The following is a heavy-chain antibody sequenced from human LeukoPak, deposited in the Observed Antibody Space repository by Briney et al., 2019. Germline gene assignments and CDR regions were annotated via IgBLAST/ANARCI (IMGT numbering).Heavy chain of an antibody. D-gene: IGHD4-23*01. CDR2: IIPIFGKA. Sequence: SVKVSCKASGGTFSSYAISWVRQAPGQGLERMGGIIPIFGKANYAQKFQGRVTITADESTRTAYMELSSLRSEDTAVYYCARGWLAETTVVTPYNYWGRGTLVSVSS. J-gene: IGHJ4*02. CDR3: ARGWLAETTVVTPYNY. CDR1: GGTFSSYA. V-gene: IGHV1-69*13.